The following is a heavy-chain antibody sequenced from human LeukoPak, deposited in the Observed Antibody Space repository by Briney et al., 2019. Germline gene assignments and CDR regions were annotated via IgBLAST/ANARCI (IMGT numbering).Heavy chain of an antibody. CDR1: GFSFSRYS. CDR3: AKRVGHSYGNFDY. D-gene: IGHD5-18*01. J-gene: IGHJ4*02. Sequence: PGGSLRLSCAASGFSFSRYSMTWVRQAPGKGLGWVSAITDSGVYTNYADSVEGRFTISRDNSNNRLYLQMNSLRAEDTALYYCAKRVGHSYGNFDYWGQGALVIVSS. CDR2: ITDSGVYT. V-gene: IGHV3-23*01.